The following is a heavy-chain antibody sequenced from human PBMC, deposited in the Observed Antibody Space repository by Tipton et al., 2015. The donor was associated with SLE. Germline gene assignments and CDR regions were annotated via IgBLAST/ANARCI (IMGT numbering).Heavy chain of an antibody. CDR2: IYSACNP. CDR3: ARDALPWYYYDSSGYPSY. D-gene: IGHD3-22*01. CDR1: GFTVSSHY. Sequence: SLRLSCAASGFTVSSHYMSWVRQAPGKGLEWVSVIYSACNPYYADSVKGRFTISRDNSKNTLYLQMNSLRSEDTAVYYCARDALPWYYYDSSGYPSYWGQGTLVTVSS. J-gene: IGHJ4*02. V-gene: IGHV3-53*05.